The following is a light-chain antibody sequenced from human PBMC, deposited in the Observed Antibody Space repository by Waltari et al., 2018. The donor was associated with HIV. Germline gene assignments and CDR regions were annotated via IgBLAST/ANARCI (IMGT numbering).Light chain of an antibody. Sequence: DIQMTQSPSSLSASVGDRVTITCRASQGISTNFNWYQHTPGKAPQALIFAASTLLTGVPSRFSGSGSRTDFTLTIDSLLTEDFAIYYCQQTYTMSAFGPGTKIEIK. V-gene: IGKV1-39*01. CDR1: QGISTN. CDR3: QQTYTMSA. J-gene: IGKJ1*01. CDR2: AAS.